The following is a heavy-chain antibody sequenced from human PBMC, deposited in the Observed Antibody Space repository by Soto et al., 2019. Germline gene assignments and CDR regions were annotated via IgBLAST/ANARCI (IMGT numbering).Heavy chain of an antibody. Sequence: EVQPVESRGGLVQPGGSLRLSCSAPGFTFSSYWMPSVPQAPGKGLVWVSRINSDGSSTSYADPGKGRFTISRDNAKNTLYLQMNSLRAEDTAVYYCARARAIAAAGISWFDPWGQGTLVTVSS. V-gene: IGHV3-74*01. D-gene: IGHD6-13*01. CDR3: ARARAIAAAGISWFDP. CDR2: INSDGSST. J-gene: IGHJ5*02. CDR1: GFTFSSYW.